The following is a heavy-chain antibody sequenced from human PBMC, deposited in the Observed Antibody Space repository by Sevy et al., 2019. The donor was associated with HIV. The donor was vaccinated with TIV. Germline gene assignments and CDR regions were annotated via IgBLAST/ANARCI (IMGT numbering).Heavy chain of an antibody. CDR2: YDPEDGET. CDR3: ATTATLRYCSSTSCPYV. CDR1: GYTLTELS. D-gene: IGHD2-2*01. J-gene: IGHJ6*02. V-gene: IGHV1-24*01. Sequence: ASVKVSCKVSGYTLTELSMHWVLQAPGKGLEWMGGYDPEDGETIYAQKFQGRVTMTEDTSTDTAYMELSSLRSEDTAVYYCATTATLRYCSSTSCPYVWGQRTTVTVSS.